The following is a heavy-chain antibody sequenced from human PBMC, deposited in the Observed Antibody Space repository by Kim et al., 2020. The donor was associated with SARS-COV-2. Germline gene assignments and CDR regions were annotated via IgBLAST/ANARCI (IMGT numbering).Heavy chain of an antibody. CDR3: SRGRAGGVPAPVLGLGPYYEYYIMDV. CDR2: INHSGST. CDR1: GGSFSGYS. J-gene: IGHJ6*02. V-gene: IGHV4-34*01. Sequence: SETLSLTCAVYGGSFSGYSWPWFRQPPGKGLEWIGEINHSGSTNYNPSLQSRVSISIDTSKNQFSLRLRSVTAADTAVFYCSRGRAGGVPAPVLGLGPYYEYYIMDVWGQGTTVTVSS. D-gene: IGHD3-16*01.